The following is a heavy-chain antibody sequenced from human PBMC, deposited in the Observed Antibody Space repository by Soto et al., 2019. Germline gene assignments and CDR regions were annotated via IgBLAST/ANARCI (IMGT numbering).Heavy chain of an antibody. CDR3: ARVELELHGSPYNWFDP. CDR1: DYPITSDYY. D-gene: IGHD1-7*01. CDR2: IYYSGST. V-gene: IGHV4-38-2*01. Sequence: ETLSLTCVVSDYPITSDYYWAWIRQPPGKGLEWIGYIYYSGSTYYNPSLKSRVTISVDTSKNQFSLKLSSVTAADTAVYYCARVELELHGSPYNWFDPWGQGTLVTVSS. J-gene: IGHJ5*02.